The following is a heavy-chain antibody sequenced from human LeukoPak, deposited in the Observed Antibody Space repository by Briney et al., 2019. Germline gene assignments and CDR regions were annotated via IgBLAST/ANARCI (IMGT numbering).Heavy chain of an antibody. D-gene: IGHD4-17*01. CDR3: AKGDDFGDYHDAFDV. CDR1: GFTYTNHA. J-gene: IGHJ3*01. Sequence: GSLRLSCAASGFTYTNHALSWVRRAPGKGLEWVAGIGRSGITTYYAESVRGRFTISRDNSKSTMFLQMDRVRGDDSGVYYCAKGDDFGDYHDAFDVWGQGTMVTVSS. CDR2: IGRSGITT. V-gene: IGHV3-23*01.